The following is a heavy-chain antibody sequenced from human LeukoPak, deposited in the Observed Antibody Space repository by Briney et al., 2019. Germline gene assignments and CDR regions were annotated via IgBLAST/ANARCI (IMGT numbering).Heavy chain of an antibody. CDR2: IYSGGYA. Sequence: GGSLRLSCAASGFTVSSNYMSWVRQAPGKGLEWVSIIYSGGYAYYADSVKGRFTISRDNSKNTLYLQMNSLRAEDTAVYYCARNRGYYYYYMDVWGQGTTVTVSS. CDR1: GFTVSSNY. CDR3: ARNRGYYYYYMDV. J-gene: IGHJ6*03. V-gene: IGHV3-53*01.